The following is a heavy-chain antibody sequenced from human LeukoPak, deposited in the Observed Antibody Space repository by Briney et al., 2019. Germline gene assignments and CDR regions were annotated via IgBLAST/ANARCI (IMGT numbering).Heavy chain of an antibody. J-gene: IGHJ4*02. CDR3: ARTSITMIVVAPSFDY. D-gene: IGHD3-22*01. Sequence: GTSLRLSCAASGFTFTDYAMHWVRQAPGKGLEWVAIMSFDGSDKYYADSVKGRFTISRDNAKNSLYLQMNSLRAEDTAVYYCARTSITMIVVAPSFDYWGQGTLVTVSS. CDR2: MSFDGSDK. CDR1: GFTFTDYA. V-gene: IGHV3-30*04.